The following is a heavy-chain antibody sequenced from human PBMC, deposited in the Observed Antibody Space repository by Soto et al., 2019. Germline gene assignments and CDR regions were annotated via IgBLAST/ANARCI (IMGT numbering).Heavy chain of an antibody. CDR1: GFTFSSYS. Sequence: GGSLRLSCAASGFTFSSYSMNWVRQAPGKGLEWVSYISSSSSTIYYADSVKGRFTISRDNAKNSLYLQMNSLRDEDTAVYYCARDRLASSNCYAPIGASYCALDVWGQGTLVTVSS. J-gene: IGHJ6*02. CDR3: ARDRLASSNCYAPIGASYCALDV. V-gene: IGHV3-48*02. D-gene: IGHD4-4*01. CDR2: ISSSSSTI.